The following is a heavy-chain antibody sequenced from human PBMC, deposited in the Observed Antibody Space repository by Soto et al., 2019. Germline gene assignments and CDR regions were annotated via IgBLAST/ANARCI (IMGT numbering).Heavy chain of an antibody. Sequence: EVQLVQSGAEVKKPGESLKISCKGSGYSFISYWIGWVRQMPGKGLEWMGIIYPGDSDTRYSPSFQGQVTISADKSISTAYLQWSSLKASDTAMYYCAGGGVRGVITRTRDYYGMDVWGQGTTVTVSS. CDR2: IYPGDSDT. CDR1: GYSFISYW. V-gene: IGHV5-51*01. D-gene: IGHD3-10*01. J-gene: IGHJ6*02. CDR3: AGGGVRGVITRTRDYYGMDV.